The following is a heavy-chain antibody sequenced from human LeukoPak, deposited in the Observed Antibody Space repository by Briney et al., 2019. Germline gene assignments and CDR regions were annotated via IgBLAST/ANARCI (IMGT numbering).Heavy chain of an antibody. CDR1: GGSISTHY. CDR3: AREADY. CDR2: IYYTVST. Sequence: SETLSLTCTVSGGSISTHYWSWIRQPPGRGLQWIGYIYYTVSTNYNPSLKSRVTISVDTSKNQFTLKLSSVTAADTAVYYCAREADYWGQGTLVTVSS. V-gene: IGHV4-59*11. J-gene: IGHJ4*02.